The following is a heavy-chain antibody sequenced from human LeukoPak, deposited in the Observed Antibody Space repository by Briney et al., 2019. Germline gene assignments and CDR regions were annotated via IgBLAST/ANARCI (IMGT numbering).Heavy chain of an antibody. V-gene: IGHV1-18*01. CDR1: GYTFTSYG. J-gene: IGHJ4*02. CDR2: ISAYNGNT. CDR3: ARVLVGGPISPDGY. Sequence: ASVKVSCKASGYTFTSYGISWVRQAPGQGLEWMGWISAYNGNTNYAQKLQGRVTMTTDTSTSTAYMEPRSLRSDDTAVYYCARVLVGGPISPDGYWGQGTLVTVSS. D-gene: IGHD4-23*01.